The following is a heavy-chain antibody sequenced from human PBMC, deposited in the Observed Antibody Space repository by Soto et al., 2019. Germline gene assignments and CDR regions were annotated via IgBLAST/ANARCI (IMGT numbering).Heavy chain of an antibody. D-gene: IGHD2-8*01. V-gene: IGHV3-21*01. CDR2: ISGPSIYI. CDR1: GFTFSGYS. Sequence: EVQLVESGGGLVKPGGSLRLSCVASGFTFSGYSINWVRQAPGKGLEWVSYISGPSIYIYYADSVKGRFTISRDNAKSAVYLQMNCLRAEDTAVYYCARGFRNGFNVWGQGTTVRVSS. J-gene: IGHJ6*02. CDR3: ARGFRNGFNV.